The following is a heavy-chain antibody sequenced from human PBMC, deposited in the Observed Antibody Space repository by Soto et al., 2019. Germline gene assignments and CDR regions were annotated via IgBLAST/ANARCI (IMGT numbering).Heavy chain of an antibody. CDR3: ARGSAAWFGGVYEF. Sequence: GASVKVSCKASGYTFTSYGIIWVRQAPGQGLEWMGWISAYNGNTIYAQKFQGRVTMTTATSTSTAYMELRSLSSDDTAVYYCARGSAAWFGGVYEFWGQGVLVTVSS. CDR1: GYTFTSYG. CDR2: ISAYNGNT. D-gene: IGHD3-10*01. J-gene: IGHJ4*02. V-gene: IGHV1-18*01.